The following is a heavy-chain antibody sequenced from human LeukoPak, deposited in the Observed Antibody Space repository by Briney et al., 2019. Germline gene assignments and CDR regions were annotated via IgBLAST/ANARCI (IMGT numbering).Heavy chain of an antibody. Sequence: GGSLRLSCAASGFTFSSYDMTWARQAPGKGLESVSAISASGGRTFYADSVKGRFTISRDDSKNTLYLQMNSLRAEDTAVYYCAKGVGTTSSHFHHWGQGTLVTVSS. D-gene: IGHD1-26*01. CDR3: AKGVGTTSSHFHH. CDR1: GFTFSSYD. CDR2: ISASGGRT. V-gene: IGHV3-23*01. J-gene: IGHJ1*01.